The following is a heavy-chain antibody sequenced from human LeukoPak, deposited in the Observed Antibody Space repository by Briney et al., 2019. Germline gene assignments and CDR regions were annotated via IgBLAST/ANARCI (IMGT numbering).Heavy chain of an antibody. CDR3: GASNYDFWSGTHYYYYYYMDV. CDR2: INPSGGST. V-gene: IGHV1-46*01. D-gene: IGHD3-3*01. CDR1: GYTFTSYY. Sequence: ASVKVSCKASGYTFTSYYMHWVRQAPGQGLEWMGIINPSGGSTSYAQKFQGRVTITADKSTSTAYMELSSLRSEDTAVYYCGASNYDFWSGTHYYYYYYMDVWGKGTTVTVSS. J-gene: IGHJ6*03.